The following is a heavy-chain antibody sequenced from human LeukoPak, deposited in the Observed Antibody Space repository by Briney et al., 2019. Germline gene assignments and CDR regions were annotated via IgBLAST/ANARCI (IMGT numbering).Heavy chain of an antibody. Sequence: SQTLSLTCTVSGGSISSGSYYWSWIRQPAGKGLEWIGRIYTSGSTYYNPSLKSRVTISVDTSKNQFSLKLSSVTAADTAVYYCARDSSLGAFDIWGQGTMVTVSS. V-gene: IGHV4-61*02. J-gene: IGHJ3*02. CDR2: IYTSGST. CDR1: GGSISSGSYY. CDR3: ARDSSLGAFDI.